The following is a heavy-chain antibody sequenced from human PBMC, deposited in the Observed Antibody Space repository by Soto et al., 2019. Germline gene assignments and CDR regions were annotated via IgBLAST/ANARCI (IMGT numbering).Heavy chain of an antibody. Sequence: PSQTLSLTCAISGDSVSTNSATWDWIRQSPSRGLEWLGRTYYRSKWYNDYAVSVKGRITINPDTSNNQLSLQLNSVTPDDTAVYYCARDESNSAYYFDYWGQGTLVTVSS. CDR1: GDSVSTNSAT. J-gene: IGHJ4*02. V-gene: IGHV6-1*01. D-gene: IGHD1-1*01. CDR2: TYYRSKWYN. CDR3: ARDESNSAYYFDY.